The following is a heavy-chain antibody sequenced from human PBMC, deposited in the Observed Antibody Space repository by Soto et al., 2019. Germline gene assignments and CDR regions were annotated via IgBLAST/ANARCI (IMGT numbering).Heavy chain of an antibody. V-gene: IGHV1-2*02. CDR2: INPNSGGT. CDR3: ARDPGIAVAGSSAFDI. Sequence: ASVKVSCKASGYTFTGYYMHWVRQAPGQGLEWMGWINPNSGGTNYAQKFQGRVTMTRDTSISTAYMELSRLRSDDTAVYYCARDPGIAVAGSSAFDIWGQGTMVTVSS. D-gene: IGHD6-19*01. J-gene: IGHJ3*02. CDR1: GYTFTGYY.